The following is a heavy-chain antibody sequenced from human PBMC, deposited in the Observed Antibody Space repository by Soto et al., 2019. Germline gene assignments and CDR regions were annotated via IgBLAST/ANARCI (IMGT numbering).Heavy chain of an antibody. CDR2: INHCGST. D-gene: IGHD4-17*01. J-gene: IGHJ6*02. CDR1: GGSFSGYY. CDR3: ARGISRMTTVTRYYYYGMDV. Sequence: NPSETLSLTCAVYGGSFSGYYWSWIRQPPGKGLEWIGEINHCGSTNYNPSLKSRVTISVDTSKNQFSLKLSSVTAADTAVYYCARGISRMTTVTRYYYYGMDVWGQGTTVTVSS. V-gene: IGHV4-34*01.